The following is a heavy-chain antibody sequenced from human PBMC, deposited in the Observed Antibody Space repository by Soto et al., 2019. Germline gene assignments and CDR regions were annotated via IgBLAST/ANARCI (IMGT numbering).Heavy chain of an antibody. CDR1: GFTFSTYA. CDR3: AKQRAGYGSGSDTFYFDF. CDR2: LSGSGGTT. D-gene: IGHD3-10*01. J-gene: IGHJ4*02. Sequence: GGSVRLSXSTSGFTFSTYAMNWVRQAPGKGLEWVSALSGSGGTTYYADSVRGRFTISRDNSKNTLFLQMSSLRAEDTALYYCAKQRAGYGSGSDTFYFDFWGQGTLVTVSS. V-gene: IGHV3-23*01.